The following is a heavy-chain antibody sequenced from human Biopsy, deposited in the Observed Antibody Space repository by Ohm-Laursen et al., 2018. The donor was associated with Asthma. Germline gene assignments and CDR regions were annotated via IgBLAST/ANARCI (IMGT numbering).Heavy chain of an antibody. V-gene: IGHV3-30*18. CDR3: AKDRVAGRSYYFGY. CDR2: ILFDGRKI. J-gene: IGHJ4*02. Sequence: SLRLSCAASGFNFHNYGMNWVRRAPGKGLEWVAQILFDGRKINYPDSVKGRFTISRDNSKNMVYLQMNSLRPEDTAVYYCAKDRVAGRSYYFGYWGQGSLVSVSS. D-gene: IGHD6-13*01. CDR1: GFNFHNYG.